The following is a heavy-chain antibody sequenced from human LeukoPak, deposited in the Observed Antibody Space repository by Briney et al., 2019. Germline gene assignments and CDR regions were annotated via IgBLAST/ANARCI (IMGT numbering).Heavy chain of an antibody. CDR1: GFTFNEAW. CDR2: IKNKGDGGTT. CDR3: STDEWT. Sequence: PGGSLRLSCVVSGFTFNEAWRSWVRQAPGKGLERVGHIKNKGDGGTTDYAAPVKGRFTISRDDSKNTLCLQMNSLKTEDTAVYYCSTDEWTWGQGTLVSVSS. J-gene: IGHJ4*02. V-gene: IGHV3-15*01. D-gene: IGHD3-3*01.